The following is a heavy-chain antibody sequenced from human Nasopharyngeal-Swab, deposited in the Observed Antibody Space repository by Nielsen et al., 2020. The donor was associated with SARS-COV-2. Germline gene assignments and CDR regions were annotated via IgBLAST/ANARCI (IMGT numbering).Heavy chain of an antibody. CDR3: ARTVDNWNLGGDY. CDR2: ISSSSSYI. J-gene: IGHJ4*02. D-gene: IGHD1-20*01. Sequence: GESLKISCAASGFTFSSYGMNWVRQAPGKGLEWVSSISSSSSYIYYADSVKGRFTISRDNAKNSLYLQMNSLRAEDTAVYYCARTVDNWNLGGDYGGQGTLVTVSS. V-gene: IGHV3-21*01. CDR1: GFTFSSYG.